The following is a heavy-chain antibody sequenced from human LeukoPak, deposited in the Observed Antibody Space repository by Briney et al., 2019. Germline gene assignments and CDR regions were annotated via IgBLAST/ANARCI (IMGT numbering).Heavy chain of an antibody. J-gene: IGHJ4*02. V-gene: IGHV3-23*01. Sequence: GGSLRLSCAAAGFTFSSFAMSWVRQAPGKGLEWVSDFSGSGGSTYYADSVKGRFTISRDNSKNTLYLQMNSLRAEDTAVYYCARGEDYGDYFDYWGQGTLVTVSS. D-gene: IGHD4-17*01. CDR3: ARGEDYGDYFDY. CDR1: GFTFSSFA. CDR2: FSGSGGST.